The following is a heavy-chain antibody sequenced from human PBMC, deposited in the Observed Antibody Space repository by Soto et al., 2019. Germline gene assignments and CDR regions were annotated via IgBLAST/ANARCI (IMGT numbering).Heavy chain of an antibody. CDR1: GFPFSNSW. CDR3: VRDFR. V-gene: IGHV3-74*01. J-gene: IGHJ4*02. CDR2: INGDGSST. Sequence: EVQLVESGGGLVQPGGSLRLSCAASGFPFSNSWMSWVRQAPGKGLVWVSRINGDGSSTNYADSVKGRFTISRDNAMKTLHLQMNSLRVEDTAVYYCVRDFRWGQGTLVNVSS.